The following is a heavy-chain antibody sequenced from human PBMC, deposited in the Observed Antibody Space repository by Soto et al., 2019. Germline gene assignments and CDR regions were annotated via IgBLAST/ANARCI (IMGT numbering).Heavy chain of an antibody. J-gene: IGHJ5*02. CDR2: ISGSGGST. CDR1: GFTFSSYA. D-gene: IGHD3-22*01. CDR3: AKVWGRITMIPYNWFDP. V-gene: IGHV3-23*01. Sequence: GGSLRLSCAASGFTFSSYAMSWVRQAPGKXLEWVSAISGSGGSTYYADSVKGRFTISRDNSKNTLYLQMNSLRAEDTAVYYCAKVWGRITMIPYNWFDPWGQGTLVTVSS.